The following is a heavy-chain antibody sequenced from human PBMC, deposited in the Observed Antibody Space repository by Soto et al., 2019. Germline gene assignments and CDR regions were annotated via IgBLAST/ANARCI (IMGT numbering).Heavy chain of an antibody. D-gene: IGHD2-21*02. CDR3: AKGIHVMVVPGTAYFDS. CDR2: ISGNAGST. J-gene: IGHJ4*02. CDR1: GFTFNNYA. V-gene: IGHV3-23*01. Sequence: PGGSLRVSCAASGFTFNNYAMNWVRQIPGKGLEWVSSISGNAGSTWYADSVKGRFTISRDNSQGTASLQMSSLRADDTAIYYCAKGIHVMVVPGTAYFDSWGRGTLVTVSS.